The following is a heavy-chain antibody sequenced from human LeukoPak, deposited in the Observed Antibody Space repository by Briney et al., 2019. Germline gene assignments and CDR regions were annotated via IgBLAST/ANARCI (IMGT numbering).Heavy chain of an antibody. V-gene: IGHV4-39*01. Sequence: SETLSLTCTVSGGSISSSSYYWGWIRQPPGKGLEWIGSIYYSGSTYYNPSLKSRVTISVDTSKNQFSLKLSSVTAADTAVYYCARHIGIAVAGTGDYWGQGTLVTVSS. CDR3: ARHIGIAVAGTGDY. CDR2: IYYSGST. CDR1: GGSISSSSYY. J-gene: IGHJ4*02. D-gene: IGHD6-19*01.